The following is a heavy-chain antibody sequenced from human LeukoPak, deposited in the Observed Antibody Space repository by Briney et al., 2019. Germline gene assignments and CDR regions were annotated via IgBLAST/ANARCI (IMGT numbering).Heavy chain of an antibody. V-gene: IGHV1-69*13. J-gene: IGHJ4*02. CDR1: GYTFTGYY. Sequence: ASVKVSCKASGYTFTGYYMHWVRQAPGQGLEWMGGIIPIFGTANYAQKFQGRVTITADESTSTAYMELSSLRSEDTAVYYCARGRPYYDYVWGSYRDFDYWGQGTLVTVSS. CDR3: ARGRPYYDYVWGSYRDFDY. CDR2: IIPIFGTA. D-gene: IGHD3-16*02.